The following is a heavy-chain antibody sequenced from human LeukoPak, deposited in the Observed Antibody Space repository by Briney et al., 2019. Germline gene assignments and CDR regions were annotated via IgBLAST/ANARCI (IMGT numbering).Heavy chain of an antibody. Sequence: SETLSLTCTVSGGSIRSHYWSWIRQPPGKGLECIGNIYYSGSTRYNSSLKSRVTISVDKSKNQFSLKLRSVTAADTAVYYCARDKGYGSGNYYYYGMDVWGQGTTVTVSS. D-gene: IGHD3-10*01. CDR1: GGSIRSHY. CDR2: IYYSGST. CDR3: ARDKGYGSGNYYYYGMDV. J-gene: IGHJ6*02. V-gene: IGHV4-59*11.